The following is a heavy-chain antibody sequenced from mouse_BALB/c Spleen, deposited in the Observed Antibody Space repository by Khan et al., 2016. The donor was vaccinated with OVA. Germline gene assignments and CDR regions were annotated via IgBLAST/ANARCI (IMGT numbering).Heavy chain of an antibody. CDR1: GYTFTSYV. Sequence: VQLQQSGPELLKPGASVKMSCKASGYTFTSYVMHWVKQKPGQGLEWIGYIYPFNDDSKYSEKFKGKATLTSDTSSNTAYMELSSLTSEDSAVYYGAPQGSTYSWFAYWGQVTLVTVSA. V-gene: IGHV1S136*01. J-gene: IGHJ3*01. CDR3: APQGSTYSWFAY. CDR2: IYPFNDDS. D-gene: IGHD1-1*01.